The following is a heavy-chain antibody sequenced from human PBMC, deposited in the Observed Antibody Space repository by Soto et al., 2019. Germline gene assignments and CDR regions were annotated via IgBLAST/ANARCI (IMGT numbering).Heavy chain of an antibody. CDR3: ARHAEWKLQYYFDY. CDR2: IYYSGST. Sequence: QLQLQESGPGLVKPSETLSLTCTVSGGSISTSYYWGWIRQPPGKGLEWIGRIYYSGSTYYTPSLKRRVTISVDTSKNPFSLKLSSVTAADTAVYYCARHAEWKLQYYFDYWGQGTLVTVSS. J-gene: IGHJ4*02. D-gene: IGHD1-26*01. CDR1: GGSISTSYY. V-gene: IGHV4-39*01.